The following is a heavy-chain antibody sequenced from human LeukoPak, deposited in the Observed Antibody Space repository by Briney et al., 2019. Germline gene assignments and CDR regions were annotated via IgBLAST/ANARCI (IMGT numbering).Heavy chain of an antibody. Sequence: GASVKVSCKASGGTFSSYAISWVRQAPGQGLEWMGGIIPIFGTANYAQKFQGRVTITADESTSTAYMELSSLRSEDTAVYYCARGREYFSGLLTYYYYGMDVWGQGTTVTVSS. CDR1: GGTFSSYA. CDR3: ARGREYFSGLLTYYYYGMDV. D-gene: IGHD3/OR15-3a*01. J-gene: IGHJ6*02. V-gene: IGHV1-69*13. CDR2: IIPIFGTA.